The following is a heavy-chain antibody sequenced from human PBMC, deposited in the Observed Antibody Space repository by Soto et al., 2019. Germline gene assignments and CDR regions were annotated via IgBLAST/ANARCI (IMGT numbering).Heavy chain of an antibody. V-gene: IGHV6-1*01. CDR2: TYYRSRRQT. CDR3: ARLIGHSWLAS. Sequence: SQTLSLTCAISGDSVSSNDATWDWIRQSPSRGLEWLGRTYYRSRRQTDYAISVKSRISINPDTSNNQVSLQLNSVTPDDTAVYYCARLIGHSWLASWGQGSLVTVSS. D-gene: IGHD3-16*01. CDR1: GDSVSSNDAT. J-gene: IGHJ5*01.